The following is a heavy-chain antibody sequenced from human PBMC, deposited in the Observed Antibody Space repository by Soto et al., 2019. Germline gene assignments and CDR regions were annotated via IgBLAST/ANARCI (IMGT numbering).Heavy chain of an antibody. CDR3: AREFRDGANTRLAVDP. J-gene: IGHJ5*02. Sequence: EMQLVQSGEGLVQPGGSLRLSCAASGFTVSSSYMTWVRHVPGKGLEWVPVMYAGGTTYYAHSVKGRFTFSRDNSKNMTHRQMINFRAEHTAMDYCAREFRDGANTRLAVDPWGQGTLVTVSS. CDR1: GFTVSSSY. CDR2: MYAGGTT. V-gene: IGHV3-66*01. D-gene: IGHD2-8*01.